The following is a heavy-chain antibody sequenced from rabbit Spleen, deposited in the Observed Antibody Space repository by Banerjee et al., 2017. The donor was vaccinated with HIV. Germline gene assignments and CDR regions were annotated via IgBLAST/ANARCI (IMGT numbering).Heavy chain of an antibody. CDR3: ARDPTDNNSNL. J-gene: IGHJ4*01. D-gene: IGHD5-1*01. CDR2: IGGAGGGGS. V-gene: IGHV1S40*01. Sequence: QQLEESGGGLVKPGGSLTLTCKASGIDFSMVHYMCWVRQAPGKGLEWIACIGGAGGGGSAYANWAKGRFTISKTSSTTVTLQMTSLTAADTATYFCARDPTDNNSNLWGPGTLVTVS. CDR1: GIDFSMVHY.